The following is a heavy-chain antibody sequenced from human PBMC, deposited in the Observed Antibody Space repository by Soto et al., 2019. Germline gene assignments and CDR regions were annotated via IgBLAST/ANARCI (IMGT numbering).Heavy chain of an antibody. CDR2: IYHSGST. D-gene: IGHD6-13*01. V-gene: IGHV4-4*02. CDR1: GGSISTNNW. CDR3: ARGKRGSSWYRGEEKYYYYGMDV. J-gene: IGHJ6*02. Sequence: PSETLSLTCAVSGGSISTNNWWSWVRQPPGKGLEWIGEIYHSGSTNYNPSLKSRVTFSIDTSKRQFSLKVRSVTAADTAVYYCARGKRGSSWYRGEEKYYYYGMDVWGQGTPVTVSS.